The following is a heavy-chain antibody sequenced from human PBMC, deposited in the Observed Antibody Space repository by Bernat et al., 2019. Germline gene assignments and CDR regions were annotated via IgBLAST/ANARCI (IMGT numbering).Heavy chain of an antibody. CDR2: ISYDGSNK. CDR3: GGSYRSALY. CDR1: GFTFSSYG. V-gene: IGHV3-30*03. D-gene: IGHD3-16*02. Sequence: QVQLVESGGGVVQPGRSLRLSCAASGFTFSSYGMHWVRQAPGKGLEWVAVISYDGSNKYYADSVKGRFTISRDNSKNTLYLQMNSLRAEDTAVYYCGGSYRSALYLCHGTLVTVSS. J-gene: IGHJ4*01.